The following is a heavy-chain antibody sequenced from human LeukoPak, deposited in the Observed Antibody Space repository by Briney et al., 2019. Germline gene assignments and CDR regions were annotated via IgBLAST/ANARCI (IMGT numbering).Heavy chain of an antibody. Sequence: SETLSLTCAVYGGSFSGYYWSWIRQPPGKGLEWIGEINHSGSTNYNPSLKSRVTISVDTSKNQFSLKLSSVTAADTAVYYCARVGVGRIAARLFDYWGQGTLVTVSS. D-gene: IGHD6-6*01. CDR2: INHSGST. CDR1: GGSFSGYY. J-gene: IGHJ4*02. V-gene: IGHV4-34*01. CDR3: ARVGVGRIAARLFDY.